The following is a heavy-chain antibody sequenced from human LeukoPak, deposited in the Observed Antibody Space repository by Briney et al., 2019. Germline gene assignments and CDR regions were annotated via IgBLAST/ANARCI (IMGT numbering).Heavy chain of an antibody. Sequence: ASVKVSCKVSGYTLTELSMHWVRQAPGKGLEWMGGFGPEDGETIYAQKFQGRVTMTEDTSTDTTYMELSNLRSEDTAVYYCATVFFSGSYYFDSWGQGTLVTVSS. CDR2: FGPEDGET. V-gene: IGHV1-24*01. J-gene: IGHJ4*02. CDR1: GYTLTELS. D-gene: IGHD1-26*01. CDR3: ATVFFSGSYYFDS.